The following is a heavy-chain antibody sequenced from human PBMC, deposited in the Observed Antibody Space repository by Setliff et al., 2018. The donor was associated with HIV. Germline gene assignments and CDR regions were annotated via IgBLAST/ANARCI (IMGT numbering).Heavy chain of an antibody. V-gene: IGHV4-38-2*02. Sequence: SETLSLTCNVSGFSIGNFYYWGWVRQPPGKGLEWVGSMYPNGRTYYNPSVKSRVTISVDTSKNQFFLKLSFVTAADTAMYYCATPHREREDDAFDIWGQGTKVTVS. CDR3: ATPHREREDDAFDI. D-gene: IGHD1-1*01. CDR1: GFSIGNFYY. J-gene: IGHJ3*02. CDR2: MYPNGRT.